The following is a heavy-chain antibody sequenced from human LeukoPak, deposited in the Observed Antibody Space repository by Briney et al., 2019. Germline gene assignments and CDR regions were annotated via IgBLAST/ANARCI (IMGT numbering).Heavy chain of an antibody. J-gene: IGHJ6*02. V-gene: IGHV3-30*18. CDR1: GFTFSRYG. Sequence: GGSLRLSCAASGFTFSRYGMHWVRQAPGKGLEWVAVISYDGSNKYYADSVKGRFTISRDNSKNTLYLQMNSLRAEDTAVYYCAKSSFGGVIADYYYYGMDVWGQGTTVTVSS. CDR3: AKSSFGGVIADYYYYGMDV. CDR2: ISYDGSNK. D-gene: IGHD3-16*02.